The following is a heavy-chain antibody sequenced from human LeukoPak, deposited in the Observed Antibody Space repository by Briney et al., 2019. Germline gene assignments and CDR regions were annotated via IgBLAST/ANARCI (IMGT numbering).Heavy chain of an antibody. CDR2: IILIFDTA. CDR3: ARERHDYGDFDY. V-gene: IGHV1-69*06. CDR1: GYTFTSYG. J-gene: IGHJ4*02. Sequence: SVKVSCKASGYTFTSYGISWVRQAPGQGLEWMGGIILIFDTANYAQKFKGRLTITADKSTSTAYMELSSLRSEDTAVYYCARERHDYGDFDYWGQGTLVTVSS. D-gene: IGHD4-17*01.